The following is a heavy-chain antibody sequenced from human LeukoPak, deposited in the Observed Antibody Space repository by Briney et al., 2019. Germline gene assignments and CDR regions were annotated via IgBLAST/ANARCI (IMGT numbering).Heavy chain of an antibody. V-gene: IGHV1-69*05. CDR3: AREDFDWLFIDY. Sequence: ASVKVSCKASGGTFSSYAISWVRQAPGQGLEWMGGIIPIFGTANYAQKFQGRVTITTDESTSTAYMELSSLRSEDTAVYYCAREDFDWLFIDYWGQGTLVTVSS. CDR1: GGTFSSYA. J-gene: IGHJ4*02. CDR2: IIPIFGTA. D-gene: IGHD3-9*01.